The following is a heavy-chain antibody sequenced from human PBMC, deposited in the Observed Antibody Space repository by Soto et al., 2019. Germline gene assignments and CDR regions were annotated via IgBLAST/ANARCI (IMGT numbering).Heavy chain of an antibody. CDR2: IDYSGST. V-gene: IGHV4-61*01. CDR3: VSTRTYSSFHSDY. Sequence: QVQLQESGPGLVKPSETLSLTCTVSGGSVSSGSYYWSWIRQPPGKGLEWIGYIDYSGSTNYNPSLKSRVTISVDTSKNQFSLKLSSVTAADTAVYYCVSTRTYSSFHSDYWGQGTLVTVSS. J-gene: IGHJ4*02. D-gene: IGHD6-6*01. CDR1: GGSVSSGSYY.